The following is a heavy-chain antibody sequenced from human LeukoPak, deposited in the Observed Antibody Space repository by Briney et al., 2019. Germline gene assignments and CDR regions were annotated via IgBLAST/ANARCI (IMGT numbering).Heavy chain of an antibody. V-gene: IGHV1-2*02. J-gene: IGHJ4*02. Sequence: GASVKVSCKASGYTFTGYYMHWVRQAPGQGLEWTGWINPNSGGTNYAQKFQGRVTMTRDTSISTAYMELSRLRSDDTAVYYCASTTSGYGSGSYRIDYWGQGTLVTVSS. CDR1: GYTFTGYY. D-gene: IGHD3-10*01. CDR3: ASTTSGYGSGSYRIDY. CDR2: INPNSGGT.